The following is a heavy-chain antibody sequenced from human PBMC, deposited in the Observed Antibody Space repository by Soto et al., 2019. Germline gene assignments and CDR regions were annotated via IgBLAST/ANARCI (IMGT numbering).Heavy chain of an antibody. V-gene: IGHV4-59*08. J-gene: IGHJ6*03. CDR1: GGSISSYY. CDR3: ARRLRDMVRGVTYYYYMDV. CDR2: IYYSGST. Sequence: SETLSLTWTVSGGSISSYYWSWIRQPPGKGLEWIGYIYYSGSTNYNPSLKSRVTISVDTSKNQFSLKLSSVTAADTAVYYCARRLRDMVRGVTYYYYMDVWGKGTTVTVSS. D-gene: IGHD3-10*01.